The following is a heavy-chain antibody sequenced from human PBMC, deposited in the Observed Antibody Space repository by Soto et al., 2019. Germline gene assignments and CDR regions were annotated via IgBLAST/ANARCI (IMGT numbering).Heavy chain of an antibody. CDR1: GYSFTSYW. D-gene: IGHD4-17*01. V-gene: IGHV5-51*01. Sequence: GESLKISCKGSGYSFTSYWIGWVRQMPGKGLEWMGIIYPGDSDTRYSPSFQGQVTISADKSISTAYLQWSSLKASDTAMYYCARQRPTVVTRDAFDIWGQGTMVTVS. J-gene: IGHJ3*02. CDR3: ARQRPTVVTRDAFDI. CDR2: IYPGDSDT.